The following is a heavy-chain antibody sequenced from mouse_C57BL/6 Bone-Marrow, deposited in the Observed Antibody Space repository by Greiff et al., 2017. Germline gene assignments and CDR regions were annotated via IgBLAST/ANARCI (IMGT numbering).Heavy chain of an antibody. CDR3: TTTTVGDY. CDR1: GFNIKDDY. J-gene: IGHJ2*01. Sequence: VQLKQSGAELVRPGASVKLSCTASGFNIKDDYMHWVKQRPEQGLEWIGWIDPENGDTEYASKFQGKATITADTSSNTAYLQLSSLTSEDTAVYYCTTTTVGDYWGKAPLSQSPQ. D-gene: IGHD1-1*01. V-gene: IGHV14-4*01. CDR2: IDPENGDT.